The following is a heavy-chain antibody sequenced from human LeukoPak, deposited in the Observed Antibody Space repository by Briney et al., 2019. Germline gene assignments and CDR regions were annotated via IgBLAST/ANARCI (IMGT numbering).Heavy chain of an antibody. CDR1: GFTLSSYG. V-gene: IGHV3-33*01. J-gene: IGHJ4*02. D-gene: IGHD3-10*01. Sequence: PGRSLRLSCAASGFTLSSYGMHWVRQAPGKGLEWVAVIWYDGSNKYYADSVKGRFTNSRDNSKNTLYLQMNSLRAEDTAVYYCARDGHYYGSGSPFYFDYWGQGTLVTVSS. CDR3: ARDGHYYGSGSPFYFDY. CDR2: IWYDGSNK.